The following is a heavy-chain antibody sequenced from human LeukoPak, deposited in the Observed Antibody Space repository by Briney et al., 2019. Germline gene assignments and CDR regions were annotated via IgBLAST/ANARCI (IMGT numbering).Heavy chain of an antibody. CDR1: GFTFSSYG. V-gene: IGHV3-33*01. Sequence: GGSLRLSCAASGFTFSSYGMHWVRQAPGKGLEWVAVIWYDGSNKYYADSVKGRFTISRDNSKNTLYLQMNSLRAEDTAVYYCARDKYCDFWSGYYSARGFDYWGQGTLVTVSS. D-gene: IGHD3-3*01. CDR2: IWYDGSNK. CDR3: ARDKYCDFWSGYYSARGFDY. J-gene: IGHJ4*02.